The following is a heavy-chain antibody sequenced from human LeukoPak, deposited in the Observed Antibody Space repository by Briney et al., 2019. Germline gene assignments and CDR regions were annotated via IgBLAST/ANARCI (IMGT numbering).Heavy chain of an antibody. D-gene: IGHD3-10*01. CDR2: IYYSGST. Sequence: SETLSLTCTVSGGSISSSSYYWGWIRQPPGKGLEWIGSIYYSGSTYYNPSLKSRVTISVDTSKSQFSLKLSSVTAADTAVYYCATFYGSGSYRVDYWGQGTLVTVSS. J-gene: IGHJ4*02. V-gene: IGHV4-39*01. CDR3: ATFYGSGSYRVDY. CDR1: GGSISSSSYY.